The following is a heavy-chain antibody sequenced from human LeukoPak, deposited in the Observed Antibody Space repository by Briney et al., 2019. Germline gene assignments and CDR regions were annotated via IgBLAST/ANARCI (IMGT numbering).Heavy chain of an antibody. Sequence: GASVKVSCKASGGTFSSYAISWVRQAPGQGLEWMGGIVPIFGTANYAQKFQGRVTITTDESTSTAYMELSSLRSEDTAVYYCASFMRGDWLDQNAFDIWGQGTMVTVSS. CDR2: IVPIFGTA. CDR3: ASFMRGDWLDQNAFDI. D-gene: IGHD2-21*01. J-gene: IGHJ3*02. V-gene: IGHV1-69*05. CDR1: GGTFSSYA.